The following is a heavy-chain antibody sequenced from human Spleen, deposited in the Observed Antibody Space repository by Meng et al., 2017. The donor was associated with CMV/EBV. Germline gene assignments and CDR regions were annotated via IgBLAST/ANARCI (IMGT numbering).Heavy chain of an antibody. CDR1: GDSISSSSYY. CDR2: IYYSGST. Sequence: LTCTVSGDSISSSSYYWGWIRQPPGKGLEWIGSIYYSGSTYYNPSLKSRVTISVDTSKNQFSLKLSSVTAADTAVYYCAGHVAARPDYWGQGTLVTVSS. CDR3: AGHVAARPDY. D-gene: IGHD6-6*01. V-gene: IGHV4-39*01. J-gene: IGHJ4*02.